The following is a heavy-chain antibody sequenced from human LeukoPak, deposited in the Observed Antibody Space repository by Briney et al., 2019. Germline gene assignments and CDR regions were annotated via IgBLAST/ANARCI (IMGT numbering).Heavy chain of an antibody. Sequence: PSETLSLTCTVSGGSISSYYWSWIRQPPGKGLEWIGYIYTRGTTNYNPSLKSRVTVSVDASKNQFSLKLSSVTAADTAVYYCAIKKGGWFGPWRQGTLVTVSS. J-gene: IGHJ5*02. CDR3: AIKKGGWFGP. CDR1: GGSISSYY. CDR2: IYTRGTT. D-gene: IGHD1-26*01. V-gene: IGHV4-4*09.